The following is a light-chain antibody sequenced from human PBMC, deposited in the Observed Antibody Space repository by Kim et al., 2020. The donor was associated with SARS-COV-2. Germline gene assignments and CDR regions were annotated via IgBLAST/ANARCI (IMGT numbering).Light chain of an antibody. CDR1: SSDIGGYNY. V-gene: IGLV2-14*03. Sequence: GQSITISCPGTSSDIGGYNYVSWYQQHPGKAPQLVIYSVTKRPSVVSNRFSGSKSGNTASLTISGLQAEDEADYYCSSFTSSNTWVFGGGTKVTVL. J-gene: IGLJ3*02. CDR2: SVT. CDR3: SSFTSSNTWV.